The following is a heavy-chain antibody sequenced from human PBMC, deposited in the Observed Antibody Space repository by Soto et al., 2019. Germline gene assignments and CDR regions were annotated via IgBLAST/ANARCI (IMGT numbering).Heavy chain of an antibody. J-gene: IGHJ6*02. CDR3: ARWSEYQLLMDYYYGMDV. Sequence: SETLSLTCTVSGGSVSSGSYYWSWIRQPPGKGLEWIGYIYYSGSTNYNPSLKSRVTISVDTSKNQFSLKLSSVTAADTAVYYCARWSEYQLLMDYYYGMDVWGQGTTVTVSS. CDR2: IYYSGST. V-gene: IGHV4-61*01. CDR1: GGSVSSGSYY. D-gene: IGHD2-2*01.